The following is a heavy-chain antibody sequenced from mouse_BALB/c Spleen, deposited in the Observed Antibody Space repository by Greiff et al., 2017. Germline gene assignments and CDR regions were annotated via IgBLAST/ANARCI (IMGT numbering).Heavy chain of an antibody. D-gene: IGHD1-1*01. J-gene: IGHJ3*01. V-gene: IGHV1-80*01. CDR3: ARQRGVAGFAY. CDR2: IYPGDGDT. Sequence: QVQLQQSGAELVRPGSSVKISCKASGYAFSSYWMNWVKQRPGQGLEWIGQIYPGDGDTNYNGKFKGKATLTADKSSSTAYMQLSSLTSEDSAVYFCARQRGVAGFAYWGRGTLVTVSA. CDR1: GYAFSSYW.